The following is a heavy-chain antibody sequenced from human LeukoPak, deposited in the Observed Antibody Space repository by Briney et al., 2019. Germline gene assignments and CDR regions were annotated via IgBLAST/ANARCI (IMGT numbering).Heavy chain of an antibody. J-gene: IGHJ4*02. CDR2: LNPDSGNT. Sequence: GASVKVSCKASGYTFNRYDVNWVRQATGQSLEWMGWLNPDSGNTGYARKFQGRVTMTRDTSINTVYMELSSLRSDDTAVYYCATRGPRYIYDYWGQGTLVAVSS. CDR3: ATRGPRYIYDY. V-gene: IGHV1-8*01. CDR1: GYTFNRYD. D-gene: IGHD3-9*01.